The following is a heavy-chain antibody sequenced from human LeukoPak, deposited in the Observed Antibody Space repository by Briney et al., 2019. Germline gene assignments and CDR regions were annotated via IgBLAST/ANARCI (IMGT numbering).Heavy chain of an antibody. D-gene: IGHD3-3*01. V-gene: IGHV3-23*01. CDR1: GFTFSSYG. J-gene: IGHJ4*02. CDR2: ISGSGSGGST. Sequence: GGSLRLSCAASGFTFSSYGMSWVRQAPGKGLEWVSSISGSGSGGSTYYADSVKGRFTISRDNAKNSLYLQMNSLRAEDTAVYYCARERVLLLEWLSSKSNFDYWGQGTLVTVSS. CDR3: ARERVLLLEWLSSKSNFDY.